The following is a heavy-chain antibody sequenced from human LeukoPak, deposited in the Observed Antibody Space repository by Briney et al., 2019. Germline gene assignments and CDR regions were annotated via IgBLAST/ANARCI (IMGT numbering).Heavy chain of an antibody. Sequence: SLRLSCAASGFTFDDYAMHWVRQAPGKGLEWVSGISWNSGSIGYADSVKGRFTISRDNAKNSLYLQMNSLRAEDTALYYCAKGQGVVVTQPFDYWGQGTLVTVSS. J-gene: IGHJ4*02. CDR2: ISWNSGSI. V-gene: IGHV3-9*01. CDR1: GFTFDDYA. CDR3: AKGQGVVVTQPFDY. D-gene: IGHD3-22*01.